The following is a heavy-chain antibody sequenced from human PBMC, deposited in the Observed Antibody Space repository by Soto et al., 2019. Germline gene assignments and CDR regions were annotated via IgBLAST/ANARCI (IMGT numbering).Heavy chain of an antibody. J-gene: IGHJ4*02. CDR1: GYTFTGYY. V-gene: IGHV1-2*02. CDR3: ASGREMSTAGGDFVY. Sequence: ASVKVSCKASGYTFTGYYIHWVRQAPGQGLEWMGWINPNSGGTNFAQRFQGRVTMTRDTSISTAYMDLSRLRSDDTAVYYCASGREMSTAGGDFVYWGQGTLVTVSS. CDR2: INPNSGGT. D-gene: IGHD2-15*01.